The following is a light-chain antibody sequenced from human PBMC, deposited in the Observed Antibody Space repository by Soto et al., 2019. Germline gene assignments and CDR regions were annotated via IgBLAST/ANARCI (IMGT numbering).Light chain of an antibody. J-gene: IGKJ1*01. V-gene: IGKV1-27*01. CDR2: ATS. Sequence: DFQLTQSPSSLSTSIGGRVTITCRASPGMSSSLAWYQQKPGKPPRPLIYATSSLHSGVPPRFSGSGSGTEFTLTISSLQPEDVATYSCQKYNTAPRTFGQGTKVEIK. CDR3: QKYNTAPRT. CDR1: PGMSSS.